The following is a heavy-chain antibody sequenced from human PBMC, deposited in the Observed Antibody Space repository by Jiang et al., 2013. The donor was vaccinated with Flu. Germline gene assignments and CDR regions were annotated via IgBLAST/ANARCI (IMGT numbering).Heavy chain of an antibody. Sequence: GAEVKKPGASVKVSCKASGYRFSDYYVQWVRQAPGHGLEWMGWINPNSGGTEFAQKFQGRVTVTRDTSISTVYLEVNSLASDDTAVYYCARGLVGMKGSYYDYWGQGTLVTVSS. CDR1: GYRFSDYY. D-gene: IGHD1-26*01. CDR3: ARGLVGMKGSYYDY. J-gene: IGHJ4*02. CDR2: INPNSGGT. V-gene: IGHV1-2*02.